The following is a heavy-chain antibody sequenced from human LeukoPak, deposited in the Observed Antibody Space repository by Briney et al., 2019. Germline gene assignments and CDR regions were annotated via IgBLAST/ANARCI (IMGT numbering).Heavy chain of an antibody. V-gene: IGHV3-30*18. Sequence: GRSLRLSCAASGFTFSSNGMHWVRQAPGKGLEWVAVISYDGSNKYYADSVKGRFTISRDNSKNTLYLQMNSLRAEDTAVYYCAKDYSNYDSSGYYPDYWGQGTLVTVSS. J-gene: IGHJ4*02. D-gene: IGHD3-22*01. CDR2: ISYDGSNK. CDR3: AKDYSNYDSSGYYPDY. CDR1: GFTFSSNG.